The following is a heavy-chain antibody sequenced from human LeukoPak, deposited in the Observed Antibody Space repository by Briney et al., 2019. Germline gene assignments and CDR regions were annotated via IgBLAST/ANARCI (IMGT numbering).Heavy chain of an antibody. CDR3: ARDQVDYDIPDHFDY. V-gene: IGHV4-30-2*01. J-gene: IGHJ4*02. Sequence: PSETLSLTCKVSGDSIGSSTCNWSWIRQPPGKGLEWIGYISQSGNSYFTPSLKSRATISVDRSKNHFSLTLISVTAADTAVYYCARDQVDYDIPDHFDYWGKGTLVAVSS. D-gene: IGHD3-22*01. CDR1: GDSIGSSTCN. CDR2: ISQSGNS.